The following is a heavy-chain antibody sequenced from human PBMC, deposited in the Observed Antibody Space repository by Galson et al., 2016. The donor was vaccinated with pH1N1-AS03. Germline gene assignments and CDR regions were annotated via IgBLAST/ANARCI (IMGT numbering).Heavy chain of an antibody. D-gene: IGHD3-10*01. J-gene: IGHJ4*02. CDR1: GFTFSIYW. CDR3: VRALTGSSGTHPYTFDY. V-gene: IGHV3-21*01. CDR2: ISRSGNYI. Sequence: SLRLSCAASGFTFSIYWMHWVRQAPGKGLEWVSFISRSGNYIYYADSVKGRFTISGDNAKNSLYLQMNSLRAEDTAVYFCVRALTGSSGTHPYTFDYWGQGTLVIVSS.